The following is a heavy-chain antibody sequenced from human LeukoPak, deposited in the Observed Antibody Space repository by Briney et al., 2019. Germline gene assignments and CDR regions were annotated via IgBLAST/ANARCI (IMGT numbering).Heavy chain of an antibody. CDR2: IIPIFGTA. Sequence: SVKVSCKASGGTFSSYAISWVRQAPGQGLEWMGGIIPIFGTANYAQKFQGRVTITADESTSTAYMELSSLRSEDTAVYYCARDLGRITMVRGVRAYYYGMDVWAKGPRSPSP. CDR3: ARDLGRITMVRGVRAYYYGMDV. D-gene: IGHD3-10*01. V-gene: IGHV1-69*13. CDR1: GGTFSSYA. J-gene: IGHJ6*02.